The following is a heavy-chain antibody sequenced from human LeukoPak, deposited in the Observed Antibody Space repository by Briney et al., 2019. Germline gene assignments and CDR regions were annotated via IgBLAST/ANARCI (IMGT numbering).Heavy chain of an antibody. D-gene: IGHD2-15*01. Sequence: GASVKVSCKASGYTFSDYYMYWLRQAPGEGLEWMGRINPKSGDTNYAQNFQGRVTMTRDTSMNTAYMELSRLRSDDTAVYFCARGYCSGGSCYLVENWFDLWGQGTLVTVSS. J-gene: IGHJ5*02. CDR3: ARGYCSGGSCYLVENWFDL. V-gene: IGHV1-2*06. CDR1: GYTFSDYY. CDR2: INPKSGDT.